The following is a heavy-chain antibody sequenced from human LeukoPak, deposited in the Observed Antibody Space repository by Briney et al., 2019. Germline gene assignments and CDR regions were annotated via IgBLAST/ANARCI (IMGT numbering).Heavy chain of an antibody. CDR2: ISYEGSDK. CDR1: GFTFSTYG. D-gene: IGHD2-15*01. Sequence: PGRSLRLSCAASGFTFSTYGMRWVRQAPGKGLEWVAAISYEGSDKYYADSVKGRFTISRDNSKNTLFLQMNSLRAEDTAVYYCAKRPCRGGRCYSGLDYWGQGTLVTVSS. CDR3: AKRPCRGGRCYSGLDY. J-gene: IGHJ4*02. V-gene: IGHV3-30*18.